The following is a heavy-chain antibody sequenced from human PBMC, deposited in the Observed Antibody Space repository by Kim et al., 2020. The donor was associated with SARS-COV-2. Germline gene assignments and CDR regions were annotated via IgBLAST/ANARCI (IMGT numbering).Heavy chain of an antibody. CDR2: INHSGST. J-gene: IGHJ4*02. V-gene: IGHV4-34*01. Sequence: SETLSLTCAVYGGSFSGYYWSWIRQPPGKGLEWIGEINHSGSTNYNPSLKSRVTISVDTSKNQFSLKLSSVTAADTAVYYCARGLRRNFYGSGSYWGYWGQGTLVTVSS. D-gene: IGHD3-10*01. CDR3: ARGLRRNFYGSGSYWGY. CDR1: GGSFSGYY.